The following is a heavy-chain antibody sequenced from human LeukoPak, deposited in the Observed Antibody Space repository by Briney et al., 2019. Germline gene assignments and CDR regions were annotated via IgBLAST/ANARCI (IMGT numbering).Heavy chain of an antibody. Sequence: PGRSLRLSCAASGFTFSSYGMHWVRQAPGKGLEWVASIEDDGDQKNYGDSVKGRFTISRDNAENSLYLQMNILRVEDTAVYYCARDIPRGSTHLDYWGQGTLVTVSA. D-gene: IGHD1-26*01. V-gene: IGHV3-7*01. J-gene: IGHJ4*02. CDR1: GFTFSSYG. CDR3: ARDIPRGSTHLDY. CDR2: IEDDGDQK.